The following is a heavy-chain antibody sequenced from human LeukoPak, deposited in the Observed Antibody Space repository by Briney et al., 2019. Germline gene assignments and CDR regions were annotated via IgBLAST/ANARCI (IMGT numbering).Heavy chain of an antibody. V-gene: IGHV4-61*01. J-gene: IGHJ4*02. D-gene: IGHD4-23*01. CDR3: ARDTVGIHRYFDS. CDR1: GGSISSVNYY. CDR2: IFYSGST. Sequence: PSETLSLTCTVSGGSISSVNYYWSWIRQPPGKGLEWIGYIFYSGSTNYNPSLQSRVTISIDTSKNQFSLKLNSVTAADTAVYFCARDTVGIHRYFDSWGQGTLVTVSS.